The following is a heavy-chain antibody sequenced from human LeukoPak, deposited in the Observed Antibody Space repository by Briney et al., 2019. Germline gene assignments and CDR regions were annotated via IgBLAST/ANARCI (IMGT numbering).Heavy chain of an antibody. CDR3: AKDDFGVAPFDY. D-gene: IGHD3-3*01. J-gene: IGHJ4*02. Sequence: PGGSLRLSCAASGFTFSSYTMSWVRQAPGKGLEWISYISHTSTTIYYGDSVKGRFTISRDNSKNTLYLQMNSLRAEDTAVYYCAKDDFGVAPFDYWGQGTLVTVSS. CDR2: ISHTSTTI. V-gene: IGHV3-48*01. CDR1: GFTFSSYT.